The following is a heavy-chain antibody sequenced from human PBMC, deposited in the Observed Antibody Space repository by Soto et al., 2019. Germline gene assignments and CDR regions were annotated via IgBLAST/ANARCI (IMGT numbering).Heavy chain of an antibody. J-gene: IGHJ4*02. CDR3: VRSSGWTGDY. D-gene: IGHD3-10*01. Sequence: EVQLVESGGGLVQPGGSLRLSCAASGFPFSDCWMHWVRQGPGKGLEWVAIIKQDGNEIHYVDSVKGRFTISRDNAKNSLHLQMNSLRAEDTAMYYCVRSSGWTGDYWGQGILVTVSS. CDR1: GFPFSDCW. CDR2: IKQDGNEI. V-gene: IGHV3-7*04.